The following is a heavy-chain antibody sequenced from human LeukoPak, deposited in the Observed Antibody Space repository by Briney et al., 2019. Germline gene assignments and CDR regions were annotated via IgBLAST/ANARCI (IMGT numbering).Heavy chain of an antibody. D-gene: IGHD3-16*01. CDR2: IYFSGNT. V-gene: IGHV4-39*07. CDR1: GGSISSTYYY. CDR3: ASLNNDYVFDFEN. J-gene: IGHJ4*02. Sequence: SETLSLTCSVSGGSISSTYYYWGWIRQPPGKGLEWIGSIYFSGNTYYNPSLKSRVTISVDTSENHFSLRLSSVTAADTAVYYCASLNNDYVFDFENWGQGTLVTVSS.